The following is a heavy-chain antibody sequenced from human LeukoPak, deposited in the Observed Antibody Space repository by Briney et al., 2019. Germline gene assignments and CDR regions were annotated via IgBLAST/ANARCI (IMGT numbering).Heavy chain of an antibody. Sequence: ASVKVSCKALGYIFTNYVISWVGQAPGRGLERMGWITDYNGNTNYAQKLQGRVTMTTETPTSAVYIGMSSLRSEDTPVYYCARAKTGRKASWFDPWGQGTLVTVP. CDR3: ARAKTGRKASWFDP. V-gene: IGHV1-18*01. CDR2: ITDYNGNT. J-gene: IGHJ5*02. D-gene: IGHD1-1*01. CDR1: GYIFTNYV.